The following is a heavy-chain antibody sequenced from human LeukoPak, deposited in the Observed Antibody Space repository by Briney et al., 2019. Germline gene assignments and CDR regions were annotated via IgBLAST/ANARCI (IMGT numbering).Heavy chain of an antibody. D-gene: IGHD3-22*01. J-gene: IGHJ3*02. V-gene: IGHV5-51*01. Sequence: GESLKISCKGSGYRFTSYWIGWVRQMPGKGLEWMGIIYPGDSDTRYSPSFQGQVTISADKSISTAYLQWSSLKASDTAMYYCARSVVPRGDAFDIWGQGTMVTVSS. CDR2: IYPGDSDT. CDR3: ARSVVPRGDAFDI. CDR1: GYRFTSYW.